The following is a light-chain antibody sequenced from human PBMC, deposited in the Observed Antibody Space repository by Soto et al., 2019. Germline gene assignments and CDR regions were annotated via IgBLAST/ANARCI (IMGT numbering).Light chain of an antibody. V-gene: IGKV1-5*01. CDR3: QHFYTYSPWT. Sequence: DIQMTQSPSTLSASVGDRVTITCRASQNINNWLAWYQQKAGKAPKLLIYDGSSLESGVPSRFSGSGSGTEFTLTISSLQPDDFAIYYCQHFYTYSPWTFGQGTKVEV. CDR2: DGS. J-gene: IGKJ1*01. CDR1: QNINNW.